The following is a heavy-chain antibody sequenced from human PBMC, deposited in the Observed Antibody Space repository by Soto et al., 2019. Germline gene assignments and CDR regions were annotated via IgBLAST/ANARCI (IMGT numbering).Heavy chain of an antibody. Sequence: QVQLQESGPGLVKPSETLSLTCTVSGGSISSYYWSWIRQPPGKGLEWSGYIYYSGSTNYNPSLKSRVTIAVDTSKNQFSLKLSSVTAADTAVYYCARTEYCSGGSCPDYYFDYWGQGTLVTVSS. J-gene: IGHJ4*02. CDR1: GGSISSYY. V-gene: IGHV4-59*08. CDR2: IYYSGST. CDR3: ARTEYCSGGSCPDYYFDY. D-gene: IGHD2-15*01.